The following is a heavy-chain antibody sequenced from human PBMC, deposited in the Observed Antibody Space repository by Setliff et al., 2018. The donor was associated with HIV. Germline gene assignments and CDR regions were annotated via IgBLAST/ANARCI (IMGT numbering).Heavy chain of an antibody. Sequence: GGSLRLSCAASGITFSSYAMSWVRRAPGKGLEWVGLIKHNSDGGTTDFAAPVKGRFTISRDDSKNTVYLQMNSLKIDDTGLYYCATGPLDYWGQGTLVNV. CDR3: ATGPLDY. CDR1: GITFSSYA. J-gene: IGHJ4*02. CDR2: IKHNSDGGTT. V-gene: IGHV3-15*01.